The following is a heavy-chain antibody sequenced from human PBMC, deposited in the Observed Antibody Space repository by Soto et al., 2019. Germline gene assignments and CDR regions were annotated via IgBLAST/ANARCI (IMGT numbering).Heavy chain of an antibody. D-gene: IGHD4-17*01. V-gene: IGHV3-30-3*01. CDR1: GFTFSSYA. J-gene: IGHJ4*02. Sequence: QVQLVESGGGVVQPGRSLRLSCAASGFTFSSYAMHWVRQAPGKGLEWVAVISYDGSNKYYADSVKGRFTISRDNSKNTLYLQMNSLRAEDTAVYYCARVWDYGDFDPLDDYWGQGTLVTVSS. CDR2: ISYDGSNK. CDR3: ARVWDYGDFDPLDDY.